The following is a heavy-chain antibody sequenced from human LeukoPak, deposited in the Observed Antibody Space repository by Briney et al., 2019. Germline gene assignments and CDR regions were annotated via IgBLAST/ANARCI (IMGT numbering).Heavy chain of an antibody. V-gene: IGHV4-34*01. CDR3: ARGIMDV. CDR2: INHSGST. Sequence: KPSETLSLTCAVYGGSFSGYYWSWIRQPPGKGLEWIEEINHSGSTNYNPSLKSRVTISVDTSKNQFSLKLSSVTAADTAVYYCARGIMDVWGKGTTVTVSS. CDR1: GGSFSGYY. J-gene: IGHJ6*04.